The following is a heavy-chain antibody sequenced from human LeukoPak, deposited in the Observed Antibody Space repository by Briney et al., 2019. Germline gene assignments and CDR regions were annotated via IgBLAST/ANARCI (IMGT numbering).Heavy chain of an antibody. J-gene: IGHJ3*02. CDR3: AKDIRSSGVRDAFDI. D-gene: IGHD3-22*01. CDR1: GFTFDDYA. V-gene: IGHV3-9*01. Sequence: PGGSLRLSCAASGFTFDDYAMHWVRQAPGKGLEWVSGISWNSGSIGYADSVKGRFTISRDNAKNSLYLQMNSLRAEDTALYYCAKDIRSSGVRDAFDIWGQGTMVTVSS. CDR2: ISWNSGSI.